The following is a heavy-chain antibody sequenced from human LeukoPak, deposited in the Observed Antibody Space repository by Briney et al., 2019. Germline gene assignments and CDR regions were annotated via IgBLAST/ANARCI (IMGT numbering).Heavy chain of an antibody. CDR3: ARGTGGAAAADFDP. D-gene: IGHD6-13*01. CDR1: GGSINSGGYY. V-gene: IGHV4-31*03. J-gene: IGHJ5*02. Sequence: SQTLSLTCTVSGGSINSGGYYWNWIRQHPGEGLEWIGFIYYSGTTYYNPSLKSRATISVDTSKNHFSLKLISVTDADTAMYYCARGTGGAAAADFDPWGQGTLATVSS. CDR2: IYYSGTT.